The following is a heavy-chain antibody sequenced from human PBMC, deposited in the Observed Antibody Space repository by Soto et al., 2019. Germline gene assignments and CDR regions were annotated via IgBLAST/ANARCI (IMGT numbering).Heavy chain of an antibody. V-gene: IGHV1-2*02. CDR3: ARRSLSAAAGSGNWFDT. CDR1: GYTVTDCY. D-gene: IGHD6-13*01. Sequence: SLNVSRQASGYTVTDCYMDWVRQAPGQCLEWMRWTSPDSGGTSYAQKFQGRVTMTRDTSISTAYMEVASLRSDDTAVYYCARRSLSAAAGSGNWFDTWGQGTLVTVAS. CDR2: TSPDSGGT. J-gene: IGHJ5*02.